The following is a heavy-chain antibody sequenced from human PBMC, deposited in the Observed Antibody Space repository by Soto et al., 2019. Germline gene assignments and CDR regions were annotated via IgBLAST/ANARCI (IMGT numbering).Heavy chain of an antibody. D-gene: IGHD2-15*01. CDR2: VSWNSEIV. Sequence: EVQLVEAGGGLVQPGRSLRLSCEASGFKFGDYAMHWVRQAPGKGLEWVSGVSWNSEIVGYADSVKGRFTISIDNAKNSLYLEMNSLRTEDTALYYCAKDRGPCSGNKCSSLYYYYGMDVWGQGTTVTVSS. CDR3: AKDRGPCSGNKCSSLYYYYGMDV. V-gene: IGHV3-9*01. CDR1: GFKFGDYA. J-gene: IGHJ6*02.